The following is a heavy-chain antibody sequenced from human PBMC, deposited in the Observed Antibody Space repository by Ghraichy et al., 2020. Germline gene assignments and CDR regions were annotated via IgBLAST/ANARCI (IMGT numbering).Heavy chain of an antibody. CDR2: IYTSGST. CDR1: GGSISSYY. D-gene: IGHD2-21*01. CDR3: ARGGIHFYYYGMDV. Sequence: SENLSLTCTVSGGSISSYYWSWIRQPAGKGLEWIGRIYTSGSTNYNPSLKSRVTMSVDTSKNQFSLKLSSVTAADTAVYYCARGGIHFYYYGMDVWGQGTTVTVSS. J-gene: IGHJ6*02. V-gene: IGHV4-4*07.